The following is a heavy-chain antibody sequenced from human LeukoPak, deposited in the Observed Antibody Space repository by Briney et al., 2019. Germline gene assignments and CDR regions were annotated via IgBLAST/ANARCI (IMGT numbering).Heavy chain of an antibody. CDR3: AGLVGRYSSGLYYYYFDY. CDR1: GDSINSLDL. Sequence: PSETLSLTCTVSGDSINSLDLWSWVRQPPGRGLEWIGEMYLSGTTHSNPSVKSRVTISIDKSKNQFFLNLSSVTAADTAVYYCAGLVGRYSSGLYYYYFDYWGQGTLVTVSS. D-gene: IGHD3-22*01. J-gene: IGHJ4*02. CDR2: MYLSGTT. V-gene: IGHV4-4*02.